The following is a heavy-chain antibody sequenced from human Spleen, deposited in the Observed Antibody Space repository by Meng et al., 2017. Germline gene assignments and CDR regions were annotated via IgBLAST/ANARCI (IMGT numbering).Heavy chain of an antibody. CDR2: ISYDGSNK. Sequence: GESLKISCAASGFTFSSYAMHWVRQAPGKGLEWVAVISYDGSNKYYADSVKGRFTISRDNSKNTLYLQMNSLRAEDTAVYYCARDRRMLIGTTGTTWKLGWFDPWGQGTLVTVSS. CDR3: ARDRRMLIGTTGTTWKLGWFDP. CDR1: GFTFSSYA. V-gene: IGHV3-30*04. D-gene: IGHD1-1*01. J-gene: IGHJ5*02.